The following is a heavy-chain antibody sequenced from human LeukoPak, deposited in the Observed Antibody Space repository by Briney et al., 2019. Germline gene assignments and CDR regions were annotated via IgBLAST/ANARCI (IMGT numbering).Heavy chain of an antibody. D-gene: IGHD3-3*01. J-gene: IGHJ4*02. CDR1: GYSFTSYW. CDR3: ARLDNFWSGYWYYFDY. V-gene: IGHV5-51*01. CDR2: IYPGDSGT. Sequence: GESLKISCKGSGYSFTSYWIGWVRQMPGKGLEWMGIIYPGDSGTRYSPSFQGQVTISADKSISTAYLQWSSLKASDTAMYYCARLDNFWSGYWYYFDYWGQGTLVTVSS.